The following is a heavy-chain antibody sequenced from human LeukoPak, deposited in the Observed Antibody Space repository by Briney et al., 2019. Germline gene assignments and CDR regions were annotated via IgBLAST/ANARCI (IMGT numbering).Heavy chain of an antibody. D-gene: IGHD4-23*01. Sequence: NPSETLSLTCTVSGGSISSSSYYWGWIRQPPGKGLEWIGSIYYSGSTYYNPSLKSRVTISVDTSKNQFSLKLSSVTAADTAVYYCARHPTVGSRHFDYWGQGTLVTVSS. CDR3: ARHPTVGSRHFDY. CDR2: IYYSGST. V-gene: IGHV4-39*01. CDR1: GGSISSSSYY. J-gene: IGHJ4*02.